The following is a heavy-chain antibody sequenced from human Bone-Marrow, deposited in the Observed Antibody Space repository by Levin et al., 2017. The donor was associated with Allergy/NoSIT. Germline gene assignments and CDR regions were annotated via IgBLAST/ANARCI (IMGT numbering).Heavy chain of an antibody. CDR3: VRGQVPYNPYDFWSGLGFGP. D-gene: IGHD3-3*01. V-gene: IGHV5-51*01. J-gene: IGHJ5*02. CDR2: IYPPDSDD. Sequence: GESLKISCKGSGYNFDTYWIGWVRQVPGKGLEWMGIIYPPDSDDRYSPSFEGQVTISVDRSISTAYVHWSSLKASDSATYYCVRGQVPYNPYDFWSGLGFGPWGQGTPVIVSS. CDR1: GYNFDTYW.